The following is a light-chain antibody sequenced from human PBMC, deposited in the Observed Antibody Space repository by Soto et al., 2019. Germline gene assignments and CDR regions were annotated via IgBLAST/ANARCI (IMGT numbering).Light chain of an antibody. J-gene: IGLJ1*01. Sequence: QSALTQPASVSGSPGQSITISCTGTSSDVGGYNYVSWYQQHPGKAPKLMIYEISNRPSGVSNRFSGSRSGNTASLTISGLQADDEADYYCSSYTISNTNVFGTGTKVTV. CDR2: EIS. V-gene: IGLV2-14*01. CDR3: SSYTISNTNV. CDR1: SSDVGGYNY.